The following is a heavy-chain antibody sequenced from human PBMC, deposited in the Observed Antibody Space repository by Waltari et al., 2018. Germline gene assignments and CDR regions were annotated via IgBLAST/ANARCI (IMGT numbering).Heavy chain of an antibody. V-gene: IGHV3-23*01. D-gene: IGHD2-21*01. CDR2: ISGSGSSI. CDR3: AKGGNGGATGYYWYYGLDV. CDR1: GFAFNHFA. Sequence: EEQLLESGGGLVQPGQSLSLSWAVLGFAFNHFAFSWVSQAPGKGLEWVSVISGSGSSIYYGDPVKGRFTISRDSSKSTLYLQMNNLRAEDTAVYFCAKGGNGGATGYYWYYGLDVWGQGTTVTVSS. J-gene: IGHJ6*02.